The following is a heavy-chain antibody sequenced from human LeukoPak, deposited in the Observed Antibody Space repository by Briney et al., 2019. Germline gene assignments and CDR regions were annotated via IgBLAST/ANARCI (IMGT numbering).Heavy chain of an antibody. V-gene: IGHV4-30-4*01. CDR3: ARAFYDFWSGSIDGYFDP. CDR1: GGSISSGDYY. J-gene: IGHJ5*02. Sequence: PSETLSLTCTVSGGSISSGDYYWGRIRQPPGKGLEWIGYFYYSGSTYYNPSLKSRVTISVDTSKNQFSLKLTSVTAADTAVYYCARAFYDFWSGSIDGYFDPWGQGTLVTVSS. D-gene: IGHD3-3*01. CDR2: FYYSGST.